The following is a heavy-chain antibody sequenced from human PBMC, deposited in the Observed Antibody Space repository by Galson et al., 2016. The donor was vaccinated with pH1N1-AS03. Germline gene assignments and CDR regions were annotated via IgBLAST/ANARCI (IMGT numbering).Heavy chain of an antibody. CDR2: IDEGGSHP. V-gene: IGHV3-21*01. J-gene: IGHJ4*02. CDR1: GFTFGKTG. Sequence: SLRLSCAASGFTFGKTGMNWVRQAPGKGPEWVSSIDEGGSHPYSADSLQGRFTISRDNTKNSLFLHMNSLRAEDTAVYYCVTDGTFGSTIEHWGQGTLVTLSS. D-gene: IGHD2-15*01. CDR3: VTDGTFGSTIEH.